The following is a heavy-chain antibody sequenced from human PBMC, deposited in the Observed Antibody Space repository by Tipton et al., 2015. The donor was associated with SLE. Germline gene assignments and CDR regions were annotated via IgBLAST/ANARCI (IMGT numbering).Heavy chain of an antibody. CDR1: GGSISSGSYY. J-gene: IGHJ3*02. V-gene: IGHV4-61*09. Sequence: TLSLTCTVSGGSISSGSYYWSWIRQPAGKGLEWIGHIYTSGSTNYNPSLKSRVTISVDTSKNQFSLKLSSVTAADTAVYYCARHHYYDKSFDIWGQGTMVTVSS. CDR2: IYTSGST. D-gene: IGHD3-22*01. CDR3: ARHHYYDKSFDI.